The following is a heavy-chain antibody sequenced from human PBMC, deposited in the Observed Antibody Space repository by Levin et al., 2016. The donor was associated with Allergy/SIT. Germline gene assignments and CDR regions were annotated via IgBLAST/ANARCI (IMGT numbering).Heavy chain of an antibody. J-gene: IGHJ1*01. Sequence: SETLSLTCTVSSGSISSYYWSWIRQPPGKGLEWIGEINHSGSTNYNPSLKSRVTISVGTSKNQFSLKLSSVTAADTAVYYCARGGFDYADYYFRFFQHWGQGTLVTVSS. V-gene: IGHV4-34*01. CDR3: ARGGFDYADYYFRFFQH. CDR1: SGSISSYY. CDR2: INHSGST. D-gene: IGHD4-17*01.